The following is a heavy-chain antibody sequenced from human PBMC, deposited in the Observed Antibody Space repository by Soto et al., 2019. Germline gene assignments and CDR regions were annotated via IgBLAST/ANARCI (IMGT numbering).Heavy chain of an antibody. V-gene: IGHV1-18*01. D-gene: IGHD3-9*01. J-gene: IGHJ5*02. CDR1: GYTFTSYG. Sequence: QVQLVQSGAEVKKPGASVKVSCKASGYTFTSYGISWVRQAPGQGLEWMGWISAYNGNTNYAQKLQGRVTRTTDTPTSTAYMELRSLRSDDTAVYYCARPYYDILTGYYSRWFDPWGQGTLVTVSS. CDR2: ISAYNGNT. CDR3: ARPYYDILTGYYSRWFDP.